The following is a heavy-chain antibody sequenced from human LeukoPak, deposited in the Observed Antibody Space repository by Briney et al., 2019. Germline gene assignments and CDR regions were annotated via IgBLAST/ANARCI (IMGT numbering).Heavy chain of an antibody. CDR1: GFTFSSYS. J-gene: IGHJ4*02. Sequence: GGSLRLSCAASGFTFSSYSMNWVRQAPGKGLEWVSSISSSSSYIYYADSVKGRFTISRDNAKNSLYLQMNSLRAEDTAVYYCARGAISSSRYNFDYWGQGTLVTVSS. D-gene: IGHD6-13*01. CDR2: ISSSSSYI. CDR3: ARGAISSSRYNFDY. V-gene: IGHV3-21*01.